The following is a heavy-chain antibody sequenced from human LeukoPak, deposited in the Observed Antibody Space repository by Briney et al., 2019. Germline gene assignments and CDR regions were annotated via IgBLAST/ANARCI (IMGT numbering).Heavy chain of an antibody. CDR2: INPSGGST. J-gene: IGHJ4*02. D-gene: IGHD6-13*01. CDR3: ARPAAGTWYFDY. CDR1: GYTFTSYY. V-gene: IGHV1-46*01. Sequence: ASVKVSCKAAGYTFTSYYMHWVRQAPGQGLEWMGIINPSGGSTSYAQKFRRRVTMTRDTSTSTVYMELSSLRSEDTAVYYCARPAAGTWYFDYWGQGTLVTVSS.